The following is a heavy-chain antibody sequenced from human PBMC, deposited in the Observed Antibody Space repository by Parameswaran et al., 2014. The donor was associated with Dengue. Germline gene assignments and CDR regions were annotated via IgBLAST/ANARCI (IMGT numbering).Heavy chain of an antibody. V-gene: IGHV3-30-3*01. J-gene: IGHJ6*02. CDR2: ISYDGSNK. D-gene: IGHD5-12*01. Sequence: WIRQPPGKGLEWVAVISYDGSNKYYADSVKGRFTISRDNSKNTLYLQMNSLRAEDTAVYYCARGRGSRSRWLRSSYYYGMDVWGQGTTVTVSS. CDR3: ARGRGSRSRWLRSSYYYGMDV.